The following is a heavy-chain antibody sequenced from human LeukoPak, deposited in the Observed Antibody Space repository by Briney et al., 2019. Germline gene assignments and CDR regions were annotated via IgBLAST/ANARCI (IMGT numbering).Heavy chain of an antibody. Sequence: SETLSLTCTVSGGSISSYYWSWIRQPPGKGLEWIGCVYYSGSTNYNPSLKSRVYISVDTSKTQFSLKLRSVTAADTAVYYCVRAAGSSSWSTWGQGALVTVSS. D-gene: IGHD6-13*01. CDR3: VRAAGSSSWST. V-gene: IGHV4-59*01. CDR2: VYYSGST. J-gene: IGHJ5*02. CDR1: GGSISSYY.